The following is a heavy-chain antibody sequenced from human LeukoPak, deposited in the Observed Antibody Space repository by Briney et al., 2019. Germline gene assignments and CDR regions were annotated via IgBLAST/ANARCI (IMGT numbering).Heavy chain of an antibody. J-gene: IGHJ4*02. CDR1: GFTFSTYA. D-gene: IGHD5-24*01. CDR2: ISSSSSTI. Sequence: GGSLRLSCEASGFTFSTYAINWVRQAPGKGPEWVSYISSSSSTIYYADSEKGRFTISRDNAKNSLFLQMNSLGAEDTAVYYCARAPTIGTTAIFDYWGQGTLVTVSS. V-gene: IGHV3-48*04. CDR3: ARAPTIGTTAIFDY.